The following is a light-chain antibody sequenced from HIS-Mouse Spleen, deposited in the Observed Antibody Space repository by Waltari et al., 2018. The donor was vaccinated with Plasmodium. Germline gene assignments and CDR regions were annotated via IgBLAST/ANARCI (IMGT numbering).Light chain of an antibody. CDR2: AAS. V-gene: IGKV1-8*01. Sequence: AIRMTQSPSSFSASTGDRVTITCRASQGISSYLAWYQQKPGKGPKLLIYAASTLQSGVPSRFSGSGSGTDFTLTISCLQSEDLATYYCQQYYSYLLTCGGGTKVEIK. J-gene: IGKJ4*01. CDR3: QQYYSYLLT. CDR1: QGISSY.